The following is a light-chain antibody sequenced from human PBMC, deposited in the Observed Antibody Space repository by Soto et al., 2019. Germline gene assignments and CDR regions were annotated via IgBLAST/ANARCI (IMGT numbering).Light chain of an antibody. CDR2: GVS. CDR3: QQYEDWPQLT. V-gene: IGKV3-15*01. CDR1: QSISSN. J-gene: IGKJ4*01. Sequence: EIVMTQSPATLSVSPGERVTLSCRASQSISSNLAWLQQKPGQAPRLLMYGVSTRAAGFPARFSGSGSGTEVILTISSLQSEDVAVYFCQQYEDWPQLTFGGGTKVEIK.